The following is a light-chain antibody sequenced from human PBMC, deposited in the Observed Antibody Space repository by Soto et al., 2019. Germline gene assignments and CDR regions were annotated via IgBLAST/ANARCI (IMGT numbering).Light chain of an antibody. V-gene: IGLV2-14*01. Sequence: QSALTQPASVSGSPGQSITNSCTGTSSDVGGYNYVSWYQQHPGKAPKLMIYEVSNRPSGVSNRFSGSKSGNTASLTISGLQAEDEADYYCSSYTSSSTNVVFGGGTKLTVL. CDR2: EVS. CDR3: SSYTSSSTNVV. CDR1: SSDVGGYNY. J-gene: IGLJ2*01.